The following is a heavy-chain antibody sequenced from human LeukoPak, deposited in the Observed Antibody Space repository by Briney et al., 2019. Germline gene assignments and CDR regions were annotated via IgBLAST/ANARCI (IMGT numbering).Heavy chain of an antibody. J-gene: IGHJ4*02. CDR1: GYSFTSYW. V-gene: IGHV5-51*01. D-gene: IGHD5-18*01. CDR3: ARQTAMGRSGDY. CDR2: IDPSDSDT. Sequence: GESLKISCKASGYSFTSYWIGWVRQMPGKGLEWMGIIDPSDSDTRYTPSFQGQVTNSADKSLTTAYLQWNSLKASDTAMYYCARQTAMGRSGDYWGQGTLVIVSS.